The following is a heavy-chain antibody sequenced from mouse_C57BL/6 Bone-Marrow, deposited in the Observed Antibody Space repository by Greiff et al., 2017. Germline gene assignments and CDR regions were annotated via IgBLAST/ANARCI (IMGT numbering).Heavy chain of an antibody. CDR3: ARGVDY. CDR2: INPSSGYA. V-gene: IGHV1-7*01. CDR1: GYTFTSYW. Sequence: QFQLQQSGAELAKPGASVKLSCKASGYTFTSYWMHWVKQRPGQGLEWIGYINPSSGYAKYNQKFKDKDTLTANKASSTAYMQLSNLTYEDSAVYYCARGVDYWGQGTTLTVSS. J-gene: IGHJ2*01.